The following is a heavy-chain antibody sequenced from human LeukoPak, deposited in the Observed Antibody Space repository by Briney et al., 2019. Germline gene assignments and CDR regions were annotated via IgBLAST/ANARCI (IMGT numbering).Heavy chain of an antibody. Sequence: PGGSLRLSCGASGFTVNNNYMSWVRQAPGKGLEWTSYITDDSKTMYYADSVKGRFTISRDNAKNALYLQMNSLRGEDTAVYYCVARGGWARFDYWGQGTLVTVSS. CDR1: GFTVNNNY. V-gene: IGHV3-11*04. J-gene: IGHJ4*02. CDR3: VARGGWARFDY. D-gene: IGHD6-19*01. CDR2: ITDDSKTM.